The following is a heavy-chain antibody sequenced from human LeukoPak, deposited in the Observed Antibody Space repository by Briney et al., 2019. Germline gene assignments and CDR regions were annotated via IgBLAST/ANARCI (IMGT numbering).Heavy chain of an antibody. CDR3: ARSHYDSSGYYYGDY. J-gene: IGHJ4*02. V-gene: IGHV3-7*01. CDR1: GLTFSSYW. D-gene: IGHD3-22*01. Sequence: GGSLRLSCAASGLTFSSYWMSWVRQAPGKGLEWVANIKQDGSEKYYVDSVKGRFTISRDNAKNSLYLQMNSLRAEDTAVYYCARSHYDSSGYYYGDYWGQGTLVTVSS. CDR2: IKQDGSEK.